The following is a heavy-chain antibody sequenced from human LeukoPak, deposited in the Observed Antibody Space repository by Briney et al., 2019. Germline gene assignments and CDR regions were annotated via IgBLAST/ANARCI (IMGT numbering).Heavy chain of an antibody. CDR2: IYYSGST. J-gene: IGHJ4*02. D-gene: IGHD4-23*01. CDR3: ARVFYGGSLGFDY. Sequence: SETLSLTCTVSGGSISSSSYYWGWIRQPPGKGLEWIGSIYYSGSTNYNPSLKSRVTISVDTSKNQFSLKLSSVTAADTAVYYCARVFYGGSLGFDYWGQGTLVTVSS. V-gene: IGHV4-39*07. CDR1: GGSISSSSYY.